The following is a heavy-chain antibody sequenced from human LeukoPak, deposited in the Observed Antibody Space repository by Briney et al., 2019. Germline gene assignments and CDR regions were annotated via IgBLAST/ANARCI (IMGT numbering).Heavy chain of an antibody. V-gene: IGHV4-38-2*02. CDR3: ARRNYGDY. D-gene: IGHD4-11*01. CDR2: IYHSGST. J-gene: IGHJ4*02. Sequence: SQTLSLTCTVSRYSISSGYYWGWIRQPPGKGLEWIGEIYHSGSTNYNPSLKSRVTISVDKSKNQFSLKLSSVTAADTAVYYRARRNYGDYWGQGTLVTVSS. CDR1: RYSISSGYY.